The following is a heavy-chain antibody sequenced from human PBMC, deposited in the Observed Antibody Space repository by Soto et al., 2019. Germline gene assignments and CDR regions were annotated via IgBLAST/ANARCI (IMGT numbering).Heavy chain of an antibody. CDR1: GFIFDDYA. Sequence: PGGSLRLSCTTSGFIFDDYAMTWVRQAPGKGLEFVAQIRNEATGGTTEYAASVRGRFTISRDDSKRIAYLQMSNLRPEDTALYYCAREGGNGYSYGYSFDYWGQGTQVTVSS. CDR2: IRNEATGGTT. CDR3: AREGGNGYSYGYSFDY. V-gene: IGHV3-49*04. J-gene: IGHJ4*02. D-gene: IGHD5-18*01.